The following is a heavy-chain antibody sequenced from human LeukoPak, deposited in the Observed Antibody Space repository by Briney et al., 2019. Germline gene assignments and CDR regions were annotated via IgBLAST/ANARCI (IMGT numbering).Heavy chain of an antibody. V-gene: IGHV3-11*06. CDR2: ISSSSSYT. Sequence: GGSLRLSCAASGFTFSDYYMSWLRQAPGKGLEWVSYISSSSSYTNYADSVKGRFTISRDNAKNSLYLQMNSLRAEDTAVYYCARDEQWINYAFDIWGQGTMVTVSS. D-gene: IGHD6-19*01. CDR3: ARDEQWINYAFDI. CDR1: GFTFSDYY. J-gene: IGHJ3*02.